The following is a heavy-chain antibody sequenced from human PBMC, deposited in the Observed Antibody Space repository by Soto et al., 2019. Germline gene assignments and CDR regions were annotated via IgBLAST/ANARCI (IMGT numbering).Heavy chain of an antibody. J-gene: IGHJ4*02. CDR1: GLTFINYA. CDR2: MSGSSSTT. CDR3: AKNQERELPRVIDF. D-gene: IGHD1-7*01. V-gene: IGHV3-23*01. Sequence: GGSLRLSCATSGLTFINYAMSWVRQAPGGGLEWVSSMSGSSSTTYYADSVRGRFTISRDRSKNTLYLQMSSLRAEDTALYYCAKNQERELPRVIDFWGQGTLVTVSS.